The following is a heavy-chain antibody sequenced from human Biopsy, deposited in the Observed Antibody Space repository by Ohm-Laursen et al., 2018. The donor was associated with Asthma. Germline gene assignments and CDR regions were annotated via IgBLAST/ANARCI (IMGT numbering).Heavy chain of an antibody. D-gene: IGHD3-16*01. V-gene: IGHV3-23*05. CDR1: GFMFSDFV. J-gene: IGHJ4*02. CDR2: ISSSGASV. Sequence: SLRLSCSASGFMFSDFVMTWVRQAQGKGLAWVSHISSSGASVSYADSVKGRFTISRDNSKNTLYLHMTRLMADDTAGYYCAKQLGIGLPYFVSWGQGTLVTVSS. CDR3: AKQLGIGLPYFVS.